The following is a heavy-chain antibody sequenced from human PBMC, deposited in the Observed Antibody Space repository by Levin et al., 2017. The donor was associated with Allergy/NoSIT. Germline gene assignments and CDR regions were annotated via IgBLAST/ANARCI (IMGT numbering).Heavy chain of an antibody. J-gene: IGHJ4*02. CDR2: ITPDGSGA. CDR3: ARVAVATAGIDS. V-gene: IGHV3-74*01. D-gene: IGHD2-21*02. CDR1: GFTFTTSW. Sequence: GGSLRLSCAASGFTFTTSWMHWVRQAPGKGLVWVARITPDGSGANYAGSLQGRFAISRDNAMNPVYLQINSLTVDDTAVYFCARVAVATAGIDSWGQGTLVTVSS.